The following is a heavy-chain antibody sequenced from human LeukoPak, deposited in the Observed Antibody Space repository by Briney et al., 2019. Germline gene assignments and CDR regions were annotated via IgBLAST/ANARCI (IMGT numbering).Heavy chain of an antibody. CDR1: GFTFSSYW. D-gene: IGHD1-26*01. J-gene: IGHJ4*02. CDR3: ARVYPWYSGSFKFDY. Sequence: GGSLRLSCAASGFTFSSYWMSWVRQAPGKGLKWVANIKQDGSEKYYVDSVKGRFTISRDNAKNSLYLQMNSLRAEDTAVYYCARVYPWYSGSFKFDYWGQGTLVTVSS. CDR2: IKQDGSEK. V-gene: IGHV3-7*01.